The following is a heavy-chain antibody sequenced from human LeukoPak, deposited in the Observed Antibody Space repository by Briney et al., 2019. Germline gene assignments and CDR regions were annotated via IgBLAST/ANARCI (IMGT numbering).Heavy chain of an antibody. D-gene: IGHD4-17*01. CDR2: IYPGDSDT. Sequence: GESLKISCDGSGYXFTSYWICWVRQMPGKGLEWMGIIYPGDSDTRYSPSFQGQVTIAADKSITTAYLQWSSLKASDTAMYYCARRGDSGTSTVTTDDASDIWGQGTMVTVSS. CDR1: GYXFTSYW. V-gene: IGHV5-51*01. CDR3: ARRGDSGTSTVTTDDASDI. J-gene: IGHJ3*02.